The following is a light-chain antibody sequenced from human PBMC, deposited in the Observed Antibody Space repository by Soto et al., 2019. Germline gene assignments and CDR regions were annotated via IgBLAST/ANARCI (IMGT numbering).Light chain of an antibody. Sequence: DIQMTQSPSTLSASVGDRVTITCRASQSISRWLAWYQQKPGKAPKVLIWDASSLQRGVPSRFSGSGSGTEFTLTISGLQPDDFATYYCQQYNAYSTWTFGQGTKVDIK. J-gene: IGKJ1*01. CDR3: QQYNAYSTWT. V-gene: IGKV1-5*01. CDR1: QSISRW. CDR2: DAS.